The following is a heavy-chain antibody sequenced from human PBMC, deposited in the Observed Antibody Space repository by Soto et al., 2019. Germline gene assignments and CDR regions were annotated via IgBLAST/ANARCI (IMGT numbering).Heavy chain of an antibody. CDR1: GFTFSNAW. CDR2: IKSKTDGGTT. V-gene: IGHV3-15*01. Sequence: PGGSLRLSCAASGFTFSNAWMSWVRQAPGKGLEWVGRIKSKTDGGTTDYAAPVKGRFTISRDDSKNTLYLQMNSLKTEDTAVYYCTTVNGAAAGTRPYYYYGMDVWGQGTTVTVSS. CDR3: TTVNGAAAGTRPYYYYGMDV. D-gene: IGHD6-13*01. J-gene: IGHJ6*02.